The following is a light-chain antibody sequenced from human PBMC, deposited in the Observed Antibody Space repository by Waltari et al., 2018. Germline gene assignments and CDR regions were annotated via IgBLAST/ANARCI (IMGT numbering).Light chain of an antibody. J-gene: IGKJ2*01. CDR3: HQRNNWPFT. CDR1: QRVSSK. CDR2: DAS. V-gene: IGKV3-11*01. Sequence: EIVLTQSPATLSLSPGERATLSCRASQRVSSKLAWYQQKPGRAPRLLMYDASNRATGIPARFSGSGSGTDFTLTISSLEPEDFAVYYCHQRNNWPFTFGQGTKLEIK.